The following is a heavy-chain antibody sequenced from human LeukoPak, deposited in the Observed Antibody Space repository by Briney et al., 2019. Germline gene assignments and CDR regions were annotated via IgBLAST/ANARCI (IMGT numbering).Heavy chain of an antibody. Sequence: GSLRLSCAASGFTFSVYWMSWVRQAPGKGLEWVANIQQDGREKYYVDSVKGRFPLSRDNAKKSLFLQVSSLRGGDTAVYYCARHRGFSYGIDFWGQGTLVTVSS. CDR2: IQQDGREK. V-gene: IGHV3-7*04. CDR1: GFTFSVYW. CDR3: ARHRGFSYGIDF. J-gene: IGHJ4*02. D-gene: IGHD5-18*01.